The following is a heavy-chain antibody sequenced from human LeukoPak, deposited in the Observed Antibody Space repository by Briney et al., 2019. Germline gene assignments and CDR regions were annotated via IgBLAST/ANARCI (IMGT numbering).Heavy chain of an antibody. V-gene: IGHV4-59*01. Sequence: SETLSLTCTVSGGSISSYYWSWIRQPPGKGLEWIGYIYYSGSTNYNPSLKSRVTISVDTSKNQSSLKLSSVTAADTAVYYCARDRGYCSGGSCYTVFDYWGQGTLVTVSS. CDR1: GGSISSYY. J-gene: IGHJ4*02. CDR2: IYYSGST. CDR3: ARDRGYCSGGSCYTVFDY. D-gene: IGHD2-15*01.